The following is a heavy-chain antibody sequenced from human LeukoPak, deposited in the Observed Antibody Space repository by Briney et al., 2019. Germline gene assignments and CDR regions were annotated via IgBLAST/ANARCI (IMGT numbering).Heavy chain of an antibody. CDR1: GFTFSSYG. Sequence: PGGSLRLSCAASGFTFSSYGMHWVRQAPGKGLEWVAVIWYDGSNKYYADSVKGRFTISRDNSKNTLYLQVNSLRAEDAAVYYCARDRQEYCSGGSCSTFDFWGQGILVTVSS. J-gene: IGHJ4*02. CDR3: ARDRQEYCSGGSCSTFDF. CDR2: IWYDGSNK. V-gene: IGHV3-33*01. D-gene: IGHD2-15*01.